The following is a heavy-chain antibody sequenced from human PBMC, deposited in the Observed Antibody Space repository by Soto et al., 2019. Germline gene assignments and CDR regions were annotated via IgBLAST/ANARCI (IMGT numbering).Heavy chain of an antibody. CDR2: VYDNGRP. CDR3: ARGVGSSPPRY. Sequence: PSETLSLTCTNSGGSISVYYWSWIRQSPGQGLEWIGYVYDNGRPYYSPSLKSRVTISADTSKNQISLKLTSATAADTAVYYCARGVGSSPPRYWGRGTLVTVSS. CDR1: GGSISVYY. J-gene: IGHJ4*02. V-gene: IGHV4-59*01. D-gene: IGHD3-9*01.